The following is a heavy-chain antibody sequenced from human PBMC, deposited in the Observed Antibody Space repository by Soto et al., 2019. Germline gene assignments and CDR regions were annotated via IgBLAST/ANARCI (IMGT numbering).Heavy chain of an antibody. CDR3: AKMDTSYSSSSRILGY. CDR2: ISWNSGSI. CDR1: GFTFDDYA. Sequence: GGSLRLSCAASGFTFDDYAMHWVRQAPGKGLEWVSGISWNSGSIGYADSVKGRFTISRDNAKNSLYLQMNSLRAEDTALYYCAKMDTSYSSSSRILGYWGQGTLVTVSS. D-gene: IGHD6-6*01. V-gene: IGHV3-9*01. J-gene: IGHJ4*02.